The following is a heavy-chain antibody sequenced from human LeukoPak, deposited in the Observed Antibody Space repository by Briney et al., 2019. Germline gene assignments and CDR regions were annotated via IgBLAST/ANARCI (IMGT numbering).Heavy chain of an antibody. CDR2: INPSGTT. V-gene: IGHV4-34*01. CDR3: TRGRGAY. Sequence: KPSETLSLTCAVYGGSLSGFYWSWIRQPPGKGLGWIGEINPSGTTAYNTSLKNRVTMPVDKSKNQFSLQLTSVTAADTATYYCTRGRGAYWGQGTLVTVSS. D-gene: IGHD3-10*01. CDR1: GGSLSGFY. J-gene: IGHJ4*02.